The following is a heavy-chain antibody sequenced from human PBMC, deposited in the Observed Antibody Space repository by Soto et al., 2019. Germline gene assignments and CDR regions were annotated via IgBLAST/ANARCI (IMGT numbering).Heavy chain of an antibody. CDR1: GGSISGGGYY. V-gene: IGHV4-31*03. CDR2: IYYSGST. Sequence: SETLSLTCTVSGGSISGGGYYWSWIRQHPGKGLEWIGYIYYSGSTYYNPSLKSRVTISVDTSKNQFSLKLSSVTAADTAVYYCARGQSTVTTDYFDYWGQGTLVTVPS. D-gene: IGHD4-17*01. CDR3: ARGQSTVTTDYFDY. J-gene: IGHJ4*02.